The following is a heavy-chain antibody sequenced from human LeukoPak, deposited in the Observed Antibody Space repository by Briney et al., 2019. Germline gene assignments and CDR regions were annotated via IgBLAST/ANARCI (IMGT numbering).Heavy chain of an antibody. CDR2: VSGRSDGT. J-gene: IGHJ6*02. V-gene: IGHV3-23*01. CDR1: GFTFNNYA. CDR3: AKAPPAATNYYYGMDV. Sequence: GWSLRLSCAASGFTFNNYAMTWARQAPGKGLEWVSAVSGRSDGTYYANSVKGRFTISRDNSKNTLYLEMNSLRAEDTAVYYCAKAPPAATNYYYGMDVWGQGTTVTVSS. D-gene: IGHD2-15*01.